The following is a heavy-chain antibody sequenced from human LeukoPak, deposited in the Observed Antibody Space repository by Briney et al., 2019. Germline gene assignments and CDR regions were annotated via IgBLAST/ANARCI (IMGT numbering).Heavy chain of an antibody. CDR2: IGNNET. D-gene: IGHD2-21*01. CDR3: AKDWIQFNPVFDCFDP. CDR1: GFTFNKNA. J-gene: IGHJ5*02. Sequence: GGSLSLSCATSGFTFNKNAMRWLRQAPGKGLEWGSTIGNNETFYADSVTDRFTISRDNSKNTVYLHMKSLIVDDNAVSYCAKDWIQFNPVFDCFDPWGQEPLVTVSS. V-gene: IGHV3-23*01.